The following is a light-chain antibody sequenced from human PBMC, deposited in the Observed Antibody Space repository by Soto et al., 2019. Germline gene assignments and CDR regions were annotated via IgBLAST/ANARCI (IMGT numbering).Light chain of an antibody. CDR2: DVS. CDR3: SSYTSSSTPYV. J-gene: IGLJ1*01. CDR1: SGDIGSYDY. V-gene: IGLV2-14*01. Sequence: QSVLTQPASVSGSRGQSITISCTGTSGDIGSYDYVSWYQRHPGKAPKLIIYDVSNRPSGVSNRFSGSKSGNTASLTISGLEAEDEADYYCSSYTSSSTPYVFGTETKLTV.